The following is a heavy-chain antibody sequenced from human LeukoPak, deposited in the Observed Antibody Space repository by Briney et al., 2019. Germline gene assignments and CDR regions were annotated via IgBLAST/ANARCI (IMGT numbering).Heavy chain of an antibody. CDR2: IGKDGSEK. D-gene: IGHD3-22*01. V-gene: IGHV3-7*01. Sequence: GSLRLSCVASGFGLSAFWMNWVRQAPGKGLEWVATIGKDGSEKYYVDSVKGRFTISRDNAKNSVFLQMNSLRAEDTAVYYCARAQYYDSTTAGGMDVWGQGTTVTVSS. CDR3: ARAQYYDSTTAGGMDV. J-gene: IGHJ6*02. CDR1: GFGLSAFW.